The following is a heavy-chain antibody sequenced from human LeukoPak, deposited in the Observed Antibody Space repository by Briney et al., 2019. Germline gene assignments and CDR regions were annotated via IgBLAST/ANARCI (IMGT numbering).Heavy chain of an antibody. CDR3: TIDSNSGWTGY. CDR2: IRTKSEGTI. J-gene: IGHJ4*02. D-gene: IGHD6-19*01. CDR1: GFTFSNAW. V-gene: IGHV3-15*01. Sequence: GRSLRLSCAASGFTFSNAWMSWVRQAPGKGPEWVGRIRTKSEGTIEYAAPVKGRFTISRDDSKDTLYPQMNSLESEDTAVYYCTIDSNSGWTGYWGQGTLVTVSS.